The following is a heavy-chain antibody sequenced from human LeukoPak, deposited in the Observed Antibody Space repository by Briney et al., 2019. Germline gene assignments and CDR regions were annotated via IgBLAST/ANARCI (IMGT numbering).Heavy chain of an antibody. CDR1: GFAFNNYD. Sequence: GGSLRLSCAASGFAFNNYDMHRVRQAIGQGLEWVSGIGPGGDIYYADSVKGRFTISRDNAKSSLYLQMNNLRVGDTALYYCVRVSWGSAWRSFDIWGQGTMVTVSS. CDR3: VRVSWGSAWRSFDI. J-gene: IGHJ3*02. CDR2: IGPGGDI. D-gene: IGHD3-16*01. V-gene: IGHV3-13*01.